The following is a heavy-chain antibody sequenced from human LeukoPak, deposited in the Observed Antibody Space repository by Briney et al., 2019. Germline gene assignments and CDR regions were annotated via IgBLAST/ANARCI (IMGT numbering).Heavy chain of an antibody. CDR2: IYYSGST. CDR1: GGSISSSSYY. V-gene: IGHV4-39*07. J-gene: IGHJ4*02. Sequence: SETLSLTCTVSGGSISSSSYYWGWIRQPPGKGLEWIGSIYYSGSTYYNPSLKSRVTISVDTSKNQFSLKLSSVTAADTAVYYCARMKRGYSYGGIDYWGQGTLVTVSS. D-gene: IGHD5-18*01. CDR3: ARMKRGYSYGGIDY.